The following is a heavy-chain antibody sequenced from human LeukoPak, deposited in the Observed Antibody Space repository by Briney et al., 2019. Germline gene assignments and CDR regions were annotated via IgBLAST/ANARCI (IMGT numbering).Heavy chain of an antibody. V-gene: IGHV1-2*06. CDR1: GYTFTGYY. CDR2: INPNNGGT. D-gene: IGHD3-22*01. CDR3: AEEDNSSGYRPFDI. Sequence: GASVKVSCKASGYTFTGYYIHWVRQAPGQGLEWMGRINPNNGGTNYAQKFQGRVTMTRDMSMSTAYMELSRLRSDDTAVYYCAEEDNSSGYRPFDIWGQGTMVTVPS. J-gene: IGHJ3*02.